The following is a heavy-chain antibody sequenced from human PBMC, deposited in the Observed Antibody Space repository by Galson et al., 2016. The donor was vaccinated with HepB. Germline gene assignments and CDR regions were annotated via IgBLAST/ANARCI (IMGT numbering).Heavy chain of an antibody. V-gene: IGHV3-7*01. CDR2: IKQDGSAR. Sequence: SLRLSCAASGFTFSDFWMSWVRQAPGKGLEWVANIKQDGSARDYLDSVKGRFTISRDNSKNTLNLQMNSLRAEDTAVYYCASESSGWFFDYWGQGTLVTVSS. D-gene: IGHD6-19*01. CDR3: ASESSGWFFDY. J-gene: IGHJ4*02. CDR1: GFTFSDFW.